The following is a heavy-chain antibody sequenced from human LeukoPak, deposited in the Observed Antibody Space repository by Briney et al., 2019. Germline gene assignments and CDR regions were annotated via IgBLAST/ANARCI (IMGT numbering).Heavy chain of an antibody. CDR3: ASLASYYLINDFDY. V-gene: IGHV1-2*02. J-gene: IGHJ4*02. CDR1: GYTFTGYY. CDR2: INPNSGGT. D-gene: IGHD1-26*01. Sequence: GASVKVSCKASGYTFTGYYMHWVRQAPGQGLEWMGWINPNSGGTNYAQKFQGRVTMTGDTSISTAYMELSRLRSDDTAVYYCASLASYYLINDFDYWGQGTLVTVSS.